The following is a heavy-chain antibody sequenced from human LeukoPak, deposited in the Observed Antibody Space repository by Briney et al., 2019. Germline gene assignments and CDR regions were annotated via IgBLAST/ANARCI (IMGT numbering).Heavy chain of an antibody. J-gene: IGHJ4*02. CDR2: ISGGGSNTI. V-gene: IGHV3-48*01. CDR1: GFTFSSYS. Sequence: GGSLRLSCATSGFTFSSYSMNWVRQAPGKGLEWISYISGGGSNTIYYTDSVKGRFTISRDNAKNSLYLQMSSLRAEDSAVYYCARRYCSGGTCAFDYWGQGTLVTVSS. D-gene: IGHD2-15*01. CDR3: ARRYCSGGTCAFDY.